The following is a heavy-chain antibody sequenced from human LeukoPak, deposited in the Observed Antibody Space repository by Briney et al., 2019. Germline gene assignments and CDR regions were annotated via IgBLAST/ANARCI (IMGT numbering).Heavy chain of an antibody. Sequence: ASETLSLTCAVYGGSFSGYYWSWIRQPPGKGLEWTGEINHSGSTNYNPSLKSRVTISVDTSKNQFSLKLSSVTAADTAVYYCARGQRSRTYYFDYWGQGTLVTVSS. CDR1: GGSFSGYY. CDR2: INHSGST. V-gene: IGHV4-34*01. D-gene: IGHD1-1*01. J-gene: IGHJ4*02. CDR3: ARGQRSRTYYFDY.